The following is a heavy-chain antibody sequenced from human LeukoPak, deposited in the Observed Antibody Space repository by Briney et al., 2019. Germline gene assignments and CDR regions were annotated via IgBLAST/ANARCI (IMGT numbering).Heavy chain of an antibody. Sequence: AASVKVSCKASGGTFSSYAISWVRQAPGQGLEWMGRIIPIFGTANYAQKFQGRVTITTDEPTSTAYMELSSLRSEDTAVYYCARDLSLLSDFRFDYWGQGTLVTVSS. CDR1: GGTFSSYA. V-gene: IGHV1-69*05. D-gene: IGHD3-10*01. CDR3: ARDLSLLSDFRFDY. CDR2: IIPIFGTA. J-gene: IGHJ4*02.